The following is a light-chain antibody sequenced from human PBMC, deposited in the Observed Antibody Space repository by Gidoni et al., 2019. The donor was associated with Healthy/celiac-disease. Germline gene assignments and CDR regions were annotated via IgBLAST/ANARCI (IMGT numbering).Light chain of an antibody. CDR3: QQYDNLPP. CDR2: DAS. J-gene: IGKJ2*01. Sequence: DIQMTQSPSSLSASVGDRVTITCKASQDISNYLNWYQQKPGKAPKLLIYDASNLETGVPSRFSGSGSGTDFTFTISSLQPEDIATYYCQQYDNLPPFXXXTKLEIK. V-gene: IGKV1-33*01. CDR1: QDISNY.